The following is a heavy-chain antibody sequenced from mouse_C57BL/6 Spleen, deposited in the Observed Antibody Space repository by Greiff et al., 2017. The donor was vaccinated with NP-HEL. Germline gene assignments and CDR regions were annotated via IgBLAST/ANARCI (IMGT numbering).Heavy chain of an antibody. CDR2: IYPGNSDT. Sequence: VHVKQSGTVLARPGASVKMSCKTSGYTFTSYWMHWVKQRPGQGLEWIGAIYPGNSDTSYNQKFKGKAKLTAVTSASTAYMELSSLTNEDSAVYYCTRWDDYGGDDMDDWGQGTSVTVSS. V-gene: IGHV1-5*01. J-gene: IGHJ4*01. CDR3: TRWDDYGGDDMDD. D-gene: IGHD2-4*01. CDR1: GYTFTSYW.